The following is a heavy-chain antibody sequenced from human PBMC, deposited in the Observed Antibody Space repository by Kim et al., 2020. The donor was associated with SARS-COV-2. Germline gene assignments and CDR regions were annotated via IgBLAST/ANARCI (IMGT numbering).Heavy chain of an antibody. D-gene: IGHD3-22*01. CDR2: ISYDGSNK. CDR1: GFTFSSYA. J-gene: IGHJ3*02. Sequence: GGSLRLSCAASGFTFSSYAMHWVRQAPGKGLEWVAVISYDGSNKYYADSVKGRFTISRDNSKNTLYLQMNSLRAEDTAVYYCARDLYYDSPPPGAFDIWGQGTMVTVSS. V-gene: IGHV3-30*04. CDR3: ARDLYYDSPPPGAFDI.